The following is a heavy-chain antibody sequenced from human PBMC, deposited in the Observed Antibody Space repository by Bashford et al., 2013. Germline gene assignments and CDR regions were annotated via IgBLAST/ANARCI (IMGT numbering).Heavy chain of an antibody. CDR1: GGSISSGGYY. CDR2: IYYSGST. D-gene: IGHD6-6*01. J-gene: IGHJ5*02. Sequence: SETLSLTCTVSGGSISSGGYYWSWIRQHPGKGLEWIGYIYYSGSTYYNPSLKSRVTISVDTSKNQFSLKLSSVTAADTAVYYCARGSASIAARPFNWFDPWGQGTLVTVSS. V-gene: IGHV4-31*03. CDR3: ARGSASIAARPFNWFDP.